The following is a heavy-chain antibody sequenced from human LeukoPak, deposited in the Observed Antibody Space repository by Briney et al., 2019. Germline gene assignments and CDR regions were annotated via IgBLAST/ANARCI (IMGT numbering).Heavy chain of an antibody. Sequence: HPGGSLRLSCAASGFTFDDYAMHWVRQAPGKGLEWVSGISWNSGSIGYADSVKGRFTISRDNAKNSLYLQMNSLRAEDTALYYCAKVYPPQRYNWNYLPYYYYYMDVWGKGTTVTVSS. V-gene: IGHV3-9*01. CDR2: ISWNSGSI. CDR1: GFTFDDYA. J-gene: IGHJ6*03. D-gene: IGHD1-7*01. CDR3: AKVYPPQRYNWNYLPYYYYYMDV.